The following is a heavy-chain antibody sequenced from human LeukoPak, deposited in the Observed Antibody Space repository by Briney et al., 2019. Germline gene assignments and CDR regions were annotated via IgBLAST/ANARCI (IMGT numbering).Heavy chain of an antibody. CDR3: ARGPSYDILTGYPLDY. CDR1: GFTFSSYG. D-gene: IGHD3-9*01. Sequence: GGSLRLSCAASGFTFSSYGMHWVRQAPGKGLEWVAVIWYDVSNKYYADSVKGRFTISRDNSKNTLYLQMNSLRAEDTAVYYCARGPSYDILTGYPLDYWGQGTLVTVSS. CDR2: IWYDVSNK. J-gene: IGHJ4*02. V-gene: IGHV3-33*01.